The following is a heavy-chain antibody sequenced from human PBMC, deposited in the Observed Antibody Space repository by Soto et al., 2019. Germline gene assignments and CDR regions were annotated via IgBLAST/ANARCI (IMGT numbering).Heavy chain of an antibody. J-gene: IGHJ4*02. D-gene: IGHD3-16*02. Sequence: SETLSLTCTVSGGPISSYYWSWIRQPAGKGLEWIGRIYTSGSTNYNPSLKSRVTMSVDTSKNQFSLKLSSVTAADTAVYYCARTVSVMITFGGVIDLGLFDYWGQGTLVTVSS. V-gene: IGHV4-4*07. CDR2: IYTSGST. CDR3: ARTVSVMITFGGVIDLGLFDY. CDR1: GGPISSYY.